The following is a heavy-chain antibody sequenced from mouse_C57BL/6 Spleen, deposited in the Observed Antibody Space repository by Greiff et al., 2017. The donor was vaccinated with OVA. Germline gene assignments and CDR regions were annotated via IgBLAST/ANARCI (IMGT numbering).Heavy chain of an antibody. J-gene: IGHJ4*01. CDR1: GFSLTSYG. CDR3: ARKDVYDAMDY. Sequence: QVQLQQSGPGLVQPSQSLSITCTVSGFSLTSYGVHWVRQSPGKGLEWLGVIWSGGSTDYNAALVSRLSISKENSKSQVFFKMNSLQADDTAINYCARKDVYDAMDYWGQVTSVTVSS. CDR2: IWSGGST. V-gene: IGHV2-2*01.